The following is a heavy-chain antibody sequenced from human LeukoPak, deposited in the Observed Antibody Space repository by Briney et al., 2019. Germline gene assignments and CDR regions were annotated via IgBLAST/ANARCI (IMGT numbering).Heavy chain of an antibody. CDR2: ISGSGGST. J-gene: IGHJ6*02. CDR3: AKGVELVRENYYYYGMDV. D-gene: IGHD6-6*01. V-gene: IGHV3-23*01. Sequence: GSLRLSCSASAFTFSSNAISCVRQAPGEGLVWVSAISGSGGSTYYADSVKGRFTISRDNSKNTLYLQMNSLRAEDTAVYYCAKGVELVRENYYYYGMDVWGQGTTVTASS. CDR1: AFTFSSNA.